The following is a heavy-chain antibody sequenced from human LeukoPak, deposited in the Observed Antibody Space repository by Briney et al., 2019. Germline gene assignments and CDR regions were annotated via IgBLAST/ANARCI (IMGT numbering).Heavy chain of an antibody. D-gene: IGHD3-10*01. CDR2: IYYSGST. CDR1: GGSISSGDYY. J-gene: IGHJ3*02. CDR3: ARVPGSYSLRAFDI. V-gene: IGHV4-30-4*01. Sequence: SSQTLSLTCTVSGGSISSGDYYWSWIRQPPGKGLEWIGYIYYSGSTYYDPSLKSRVTISVDTSKNQFSLKLSSVTAAGTAVYYCARVPGSYSLRAFDIWGQGTMVTVSS.